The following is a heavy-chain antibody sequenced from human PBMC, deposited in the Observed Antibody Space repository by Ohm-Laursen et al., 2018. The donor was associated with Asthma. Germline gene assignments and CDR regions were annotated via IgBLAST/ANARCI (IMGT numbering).Heavy chain of an antibody. Sequence: TLSLTCAVSGPAISSGSGDYAWTWIRQHPGKGLEWIGYIYYSGSTYYNPSLKSRVTISVDTSKNQFSLKLSSVTAADTAVYYCAREPQYYYGSGSYSPDWGQGTLVTVSS. CDR3: AREPQYYYGSGSYSPD. CDR2: IYYSGST. D-gene: IGHD3-10*01. J-gene: IGHJ4*02. CDR1: GPAISSGSGDYA. V-gene: IGHV4-31*11.